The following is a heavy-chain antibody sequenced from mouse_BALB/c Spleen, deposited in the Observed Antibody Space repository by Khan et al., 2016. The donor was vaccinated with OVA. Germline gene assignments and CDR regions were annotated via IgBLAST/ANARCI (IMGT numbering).Heavy chain of an antibody. J-gene: IGHJ4*01. CDR1: GYSITSDYA. Sequence: EVKLLESGPGLVKPSQSLSLTCTVTGYSITSDYAWNWIRQFPGNKLEWMGYISYSDTTTYNPSLKSRISITRDTSKNQFFLHLNSVTTEDTATYYCASELGRYDAMDYWGQGTSVTVSS. CDR3: ASELGRYDAMDY. CDR2: ISYSDTT. V-gene: IGHV3-2*02. D-gene: IGHD4-1*01.